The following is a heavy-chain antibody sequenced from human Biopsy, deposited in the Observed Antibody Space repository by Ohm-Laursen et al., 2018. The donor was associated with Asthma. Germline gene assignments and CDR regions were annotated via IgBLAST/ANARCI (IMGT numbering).Heavy chain of an antibody. CDR3: ARTYSDFLTGQVKDVFGV. D-gene: IGHD3-9*01. CDR2: VNTGNGDT. CDR1: GYNFISFA. Sequence: ASVKVSCNVSGYNFISFAIHWVRQAPGQRLEWMGWVNTGNGDTKYSQKFQGRVTITRDTSASTAYMELRSLRSEDTATYYCARTYSDFLTGQVKDVFGVWGQGTMVTVSS. J-gene: IGHJ3*01. V-gene: IGHV1-3*04.